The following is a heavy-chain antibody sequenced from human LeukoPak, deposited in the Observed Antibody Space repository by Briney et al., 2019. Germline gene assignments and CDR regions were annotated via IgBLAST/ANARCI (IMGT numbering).Heavy chain of an antibody. Sequence: ASVKVSCKGSGYIFINYYMHWVRQAPGQGLEWMGWINPNSGSTNYAQKFQGRVTMTRDTSISTAYMELSRLRSDDTAVYYCARGILPPAYYYMDVWGKGTTVTVSS. D-gene: IGHD2-15*01. J-gene: IGHJ6*03. V-gene: IGHV1-2*02. CDR2: INPNSGST. CDR3: ARGILPPAYYYMDV. CDR1: GYIFINYY.